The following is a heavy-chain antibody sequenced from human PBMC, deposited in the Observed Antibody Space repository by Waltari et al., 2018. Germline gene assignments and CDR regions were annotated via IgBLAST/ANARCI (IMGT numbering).Heavy chain of an antibody. J-gene: IGHJ4*02. D-gene: IGHD6-19*01. CDR3: ARGFDGWPFDY. CDR1: GGSFSSNDW. CDR2: IHHSGST. Sequence: QVLLKESGSGLVKPSGTLSLACDVSGGSFSSNDWWSWVRQPPGKGLEWIGEIHHSGSTKYTPSLRSRVVWSVDTSKNQVSLTMESVSAADTAVYYCARGFDGWPFDYWGQGILVIVSS. V-gene: IGHV4-4*02.